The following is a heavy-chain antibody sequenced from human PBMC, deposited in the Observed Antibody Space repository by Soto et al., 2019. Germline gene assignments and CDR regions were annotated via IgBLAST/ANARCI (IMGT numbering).Heavy chain of an antibody. D-gene: IGHD3-10*01. CDR2: FHSSGAT. CDR3: ASIWFGDFDY. V-gene: IGHV4-30-4*01. CDR1: GASISSADYY. Sequence: QVQLQESGPGLVKPSQTLSLTCTVSGASISSADYYWSWIRQPPGKGLEWIGYFHSSGATYKDPSLKGRVTISVDTSKNQNSLKLDSVTAADTAIYYCASIWFGDFDYWGHGTLVTISS. J-gene: IGHJ4*01.